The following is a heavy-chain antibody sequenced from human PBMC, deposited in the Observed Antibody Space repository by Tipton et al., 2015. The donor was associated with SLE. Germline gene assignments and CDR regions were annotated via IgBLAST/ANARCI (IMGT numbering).Heavy chain of an antibody. Sequence: TLSLTCAVSRGSFSGYAWNWIRQAPGKGPEWIGEISHSGSANYNASLKSRVTMSLDKSNNQFSLRLSSVTAADTAVYYCARQPAAFDIWGQGTRVTVSS. V-gene: IGHV4-34*01. CDR3: ARQPAAFDI. J-gene: IGHJ3*02. CDR2: ISHSGSA. CDR1: RGSFSGYA.